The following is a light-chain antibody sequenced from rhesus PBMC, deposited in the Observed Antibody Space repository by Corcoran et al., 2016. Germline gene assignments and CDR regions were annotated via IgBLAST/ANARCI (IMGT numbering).Light chain of an antibody. J-gene: IGKJ1*01. CDR1: QGISKY. Sequence: DIQMTQSPSSLSASVGDTVTITCQASQGISKYLSWYQQKPGKAPKLLIYDASTLQSGVPSRFSGSGSGTEFTLTISSLQPEDFATYSCQQHNSYPPTFGQGTKVEIK. CDR2: DAS. CDR3: QQHNSYPPT. V-gene: IGKV1-25*01.